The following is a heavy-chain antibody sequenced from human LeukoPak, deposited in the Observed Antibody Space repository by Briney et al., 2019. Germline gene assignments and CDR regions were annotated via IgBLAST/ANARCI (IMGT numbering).Heavy chain of an antibody. D-gene: IGHD4-17*01. CDR1: DGSISSYY. CDR2: IYYSGST. V-gene: IGHV4-59*12. J-gene: IGHJ4*02. CDR3: ARTDYGDYVYDY. Sequence: PSETLSLTCTVSDGSISSYYWSWIRQPPGKGLEWIGYIYYSGSTNYNPSLKSRVTISVDTSKNQFSLKLSSVTAADTAVYYCARTDYGDYVYDYWGQGTLVTVSS.